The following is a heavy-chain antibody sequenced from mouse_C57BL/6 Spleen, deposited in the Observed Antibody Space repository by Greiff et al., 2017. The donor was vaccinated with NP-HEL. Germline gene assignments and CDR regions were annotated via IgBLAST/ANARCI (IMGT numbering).Heavy chain of an antibody. CDR3: ATVTTVVADYYAMDY. CDR1: GYTFTSYW. V-gene: IGHV1-64*01. J-gene: IGHJ4*01. Sequence: QVQLQQPGAELVKPGASVKLSCKASGYTFTSYWMHWVKQRPGQGLEWIGMIHPNSGSTNYNEKFKSKATLTVDKSSSTAYMQLSSLTSEDSAVYYCATVTTVVADYYAMDYWGQGTSVTVSS. D-gene: IGHD1-1*01. CDR2: IHPNSGST.